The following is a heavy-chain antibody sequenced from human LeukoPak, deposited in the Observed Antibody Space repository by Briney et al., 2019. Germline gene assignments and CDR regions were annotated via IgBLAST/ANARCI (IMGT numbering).Heavy chain of an antibody. CDR1: GFTFSNYS. V-gene: IGHV3-48*02. D-gene: IGHD6-19*01. CDR2: ISSTSNTI. Sequence: GGSLRLSCATSGFTFSNYSMNWVRQASGKGLEWVSYISSTSNTIKYADSVKGRLTISRDIAKNSLYLQMNSLTDEDTAVYYCARGRGQWLEPFDYWGQGTLVTVSS. CDR3: ARGRGQWLEPFDY. J-gene: IGHJ4*02.